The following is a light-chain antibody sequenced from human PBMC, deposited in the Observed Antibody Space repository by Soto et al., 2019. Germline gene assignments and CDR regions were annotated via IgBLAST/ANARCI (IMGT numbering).Light chain of an antibody. CDR3: QQTYTTPEIN. J-gene: IGKJ5*01. CDR2: GAS. Sequence: DIQITQSPSSRSASVVDRGTITFRASQSISIYLNWYQLKPGKAPNLLMYGASYLKSGVPTRFSGSGSGTDFTLTIRSLQPEDFAIYYCQQTYTTPEINCGQGTRREIK. V-gene: IGKV1-39*01. CDR1: QSISIY.